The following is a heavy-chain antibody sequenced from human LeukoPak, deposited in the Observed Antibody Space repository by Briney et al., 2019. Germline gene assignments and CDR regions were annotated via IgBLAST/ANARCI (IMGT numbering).Heavy chain of an antibody. J-gene: IGHJ3*02. D-gene: IGHD5-18*01. CDR2: ISSSGSTI. Sequence: GGSLRLSCAASGFTFSDYYMSWIRQAPGKGLEWVSYISSSGSTIYYADSVKGRSTISRDNAKNSLYLQMNSLRAEDTAVYYCATAITAMVTSDAFDIWGQGTMVTVSS. V-gene: IGHV3-11*01. CDR3: ATAITAMVTSDAFDI. CDR1: GFTFSDYY.